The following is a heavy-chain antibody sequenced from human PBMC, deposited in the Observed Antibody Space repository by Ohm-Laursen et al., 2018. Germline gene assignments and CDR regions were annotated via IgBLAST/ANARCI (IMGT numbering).Heavy chain of an antibody. CDR1: GGNISSVGYY. V-gene: IGHV4-31*01. CDR3: ARVYGSGSYYSWWFDH. J-gene: IGHJ5*02. Sequence: ILSLTCTVSGGNISSVGYYWSWIRQHPGKGLEWIGYIYYSGSTYYNPSLKSLVTISVDTSKNQFSLKLSSVTAADTAVYYCARVYGSGSYYSWWFDHWGQGTLVTVSS. D-gene: IGHD3-10*01. CDR2: IYYSGST.